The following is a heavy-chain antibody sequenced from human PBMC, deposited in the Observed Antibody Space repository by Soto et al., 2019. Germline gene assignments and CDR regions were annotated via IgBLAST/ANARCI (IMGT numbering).Heavy chain of an antibody. V-gene: IGHV1-46*01. CDR1: GFTFTSYY. CDR3: ATSALDY. Sequence: QVQLVQSGAEVKKPGASVRVSCKTSGFTFTSYYVHWVRQAPGQGLEWVGIFNPSGSYSSHAQKFQGRITVTGDTSTSTVYLDRSSLTYDDTAVYYCATSALDYWGQGTLVTVSS. J-gene: IGHJ4*02. CDR2: FNPSGSYS. D-gene: IGHD2-15*01.